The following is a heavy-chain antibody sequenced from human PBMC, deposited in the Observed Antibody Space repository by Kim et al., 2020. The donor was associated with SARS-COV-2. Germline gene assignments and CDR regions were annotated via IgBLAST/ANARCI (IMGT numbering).Heavy chain of an antibody. J-gene: IGHJ4*02. CDR1: GFTFSNYG. V-gene: IGHV3-23*01. CDR3: ANPPQPDY. D-gene: IGHD6-13*01. CDR2: ITGSGDIT. Sequence: GGSLRLSCVASGFTFSNYGMTWVRQAPGGGLEWVSGITGSGDITAYADSVKGRFTISRDNSKNTLYLQMSSLRAEDTAIYYCANPPQPDYWGQGTLATVS.